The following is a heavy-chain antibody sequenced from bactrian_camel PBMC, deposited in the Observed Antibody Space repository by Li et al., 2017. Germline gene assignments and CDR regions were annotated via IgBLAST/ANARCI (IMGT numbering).Heavy chain of an antibody. V-gene: IGHV3S40*01. CDR3: AATLRCEMVGARITPSAYNL. CDR1: GITFSRHD. J-gene: IGHJ4*01. CDR2: IDTGDGST. Sequence: DVQLVESGGGLVQPGESLRLSCVASGITFSRHDMSWVRQAPGQEREGVAAIDTGDGSTYYLNSVEGRFTISHDNAKNTLYLQMNSLKPEDTAIYYCAATLRCEMVGARITPSAYNLWGQGTQVTVS. D-gene: IGHD7*01.